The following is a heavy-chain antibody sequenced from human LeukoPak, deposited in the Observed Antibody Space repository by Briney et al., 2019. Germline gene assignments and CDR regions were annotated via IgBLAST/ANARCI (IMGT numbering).Heavy chain of an antibody. CDR2: ISISSSNI. CDR1: GFRVSGYD. D-gene: IGHD3/OR15-3a*01. J-gene: IGHJ6*04. CDR3: AREYYGVIFSHYLDV. Sequence: GGSPRLSCAASGFRVSGYDLNWIRQAPGKGLEWIAYISISSSNIHYADSVRGRFTISRDNANNSLYLQLSSLRVEDTAVYYCAREYYGVIFSHYLDVWGKGTTATVSS. V-gene: IGHV3-11*06.